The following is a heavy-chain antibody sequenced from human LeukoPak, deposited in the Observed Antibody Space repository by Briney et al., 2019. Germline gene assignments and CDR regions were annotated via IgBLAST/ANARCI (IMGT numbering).Heavy chain of an antibody. Sequence: VASVKVSCKASGYTFTNFDINWWGQAPGQGLEWMGWMNPVSGNAGSAQKFQGRVTLTRDTSISTAYMELSSLRSDDTAFYYCARAPMGAAALYWGQGTLVTVSS. J-gene: IGHJ4*02. CDR2: MNPVSGNA. V-gene: IGHV1-8*01. CDR1: GYTFTNFD. CDR3: ARAPMGAAALY. D-gene: IGHD6-13*01.